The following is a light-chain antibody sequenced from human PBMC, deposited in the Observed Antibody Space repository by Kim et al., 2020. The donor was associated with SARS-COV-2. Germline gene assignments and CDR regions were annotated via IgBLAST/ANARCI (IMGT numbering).Light chain of an antibody. CDR1: QSVSSNY. CDR2: GAS. Sequence: CPGERATLSCRASQSVSSNYLTWYQQRPGQAPRLLIYGASTRATGIPDRFSGSGSGTDFTLTISRLEPEDFAVYYCQQYGSSPRTFGQGTKVDIK. CDR3: QQYGSSPRT. V-gene: IGKV3-20*01. J-gene: IGKJ1*01.